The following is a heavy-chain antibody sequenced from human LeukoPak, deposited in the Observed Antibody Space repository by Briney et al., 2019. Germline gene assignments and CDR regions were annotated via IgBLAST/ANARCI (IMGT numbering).Heavy chain of an antibody. J-gene: IGHJ6*03. D-gene: IGHD6-19*01. Sequence: GASVKVSCKASGYTFTGYYMHWVRQAPGQGLEWMGWINPNSGGTNYAQKFQGRVTMTRDASISTAYMELSRLRSDDTAVYYCARVFVAGTDYYYMDVWGKGTTVTVSS. CDR1: GYTFTGYY. V-gene: IGHV1-2*02. CDR2: INPNSGGT. CDR3: ARVFVAGTDYYYMDV.